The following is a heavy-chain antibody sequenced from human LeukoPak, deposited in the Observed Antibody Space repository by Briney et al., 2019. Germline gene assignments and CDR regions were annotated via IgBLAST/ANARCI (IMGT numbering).Heavy chain of an antibody. Sequence: PSETLSLTCTVSGYSISSGYYWGWIRQPPGKGLEWIGSIYHSGSTYYNPSLKSRVTISVDTSKNQFSLKLSSVTAADTAVYYCARAPLTHFDYWGQGTLVTVSS. CDR3: ARAPLTHFDY. D-gene: IGHD3-9*01. V-gene: IGHV4-38-2*02. CDR2: IYHSGST. CDR1: GYSISSGYY. J-gene: IGHJ4*02.